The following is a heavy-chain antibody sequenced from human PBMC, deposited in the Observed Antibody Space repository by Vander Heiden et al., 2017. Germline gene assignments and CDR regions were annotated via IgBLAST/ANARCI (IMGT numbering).Heavy chain of an antibody. CDR2: TYYRSKWEN. V-gene: IGHV6-1*01. J-gene: IGHJ3*02. D-gene: IGHD1-1*01. CDR1: GDSVSSHGAA. Sequence: HVQLQQSGPGLVTPSQTLSLTCAISGDSVSSHGAAWNWIRQSPSSGLEWLGRTYYRSKWENDYAVSVKSRRTINPDTSKNQVSLQLNSVTPEDTAVYYCALGNQDAFDIWGQGTMVTVSS. CDR3: ALGNQDAFDI.